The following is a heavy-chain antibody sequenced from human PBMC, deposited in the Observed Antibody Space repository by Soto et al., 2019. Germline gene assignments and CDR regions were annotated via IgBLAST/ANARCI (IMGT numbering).Heavy chain of an antibody. V-gene: IGHV3-23*01. CDR2: ISGSGGST. CDR1: GFTFSSYA. D-gene: IGHD3-22*01. J-gene: IGHJ4*02. Sequence: PGGSLRLSCAASGFTFSSYAMSWVRQAPGKGLEWVSAISGSGGSTYYADSVKGRFTISRDNSKNTLYLQMNSLRAEDTAVYYCAKDTPHYYDSSGYYHYWGQGTLVTVSS. CDR3: AKDTPHYYDSSGYYHY.